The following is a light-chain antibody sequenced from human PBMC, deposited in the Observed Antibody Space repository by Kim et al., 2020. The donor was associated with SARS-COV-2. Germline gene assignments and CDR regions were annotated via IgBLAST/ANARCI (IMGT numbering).Light chain of an antibody. J-gene: IGKJ5*01. Sequence: ASVADRDTITCRASQDIRNDLGWYQQNPGRAPKRLICGASSLQRGVPSRFSGSGCGTGFTLTISSVQPEDFATYFCLQHSTYPFTFGQGTRLEIK. CDR1: QDIRND. CDR2: GAS. V-gene: IGKV1-17*01. CDR3: LQHSTYPFT.